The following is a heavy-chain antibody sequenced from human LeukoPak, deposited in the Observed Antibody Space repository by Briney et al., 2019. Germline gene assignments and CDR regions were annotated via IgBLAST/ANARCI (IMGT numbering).Heavy chain of an antibody. D-gene: IGHD1-7*01. J-gene: IGHJ4*03. CDR1: GESFNRYY. Sequence: PSETLSLTCAVYGESFNRYYRSWIRQSPGKGLEWIAEIDHRGDTNYNPSVKGRVIISIDTSKNQFSLKVKSVTATDTAVYYCARGPTISGTGYFDYWGQGNLVTVSS. V-gene: IGHV4-34*01. CDR2: IDHRGDT. CDR3: ARGPTISGTGYFDY.